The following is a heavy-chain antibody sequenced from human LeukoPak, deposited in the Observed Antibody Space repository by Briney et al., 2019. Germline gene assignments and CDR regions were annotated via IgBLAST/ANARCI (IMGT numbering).Heavy chain of an antibody. CDR3: AKDYGDFGDSSSYLDH. V-gene: IGHV3-30*02. CDR1: GFSFSSFG. CDR2: IRYDGSRK. J-gene: IGHJ4*02. D-gene: IGHD4-17*01. Sequence: GGSLRLSCAASGFSFSSFGMHWVRQAPGKGLEWVTSIRYDGSRKHYTDSVKGRFTISRDNSKNTLYLQMNSLRDEDTAVYYCAKDYGDFGDSSSYLDHWGRGTLVTVSS.